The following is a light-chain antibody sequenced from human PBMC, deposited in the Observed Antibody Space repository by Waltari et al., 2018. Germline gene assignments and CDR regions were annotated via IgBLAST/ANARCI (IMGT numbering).Light chain of an antibody. V-gene: IGLV2-8*01. CDR2: DVY. Sequence: QSALTQPPSASGSPGQSVTISCTGTSSDIGDSNYVSWYQQHPGKVPKLMIYDVYKRPPGVPDRFSVYKSGNTAFLTVSGLQGEDEADYYCSSFAGTHHVVFGGGTKLTVL. CDR1: SSDIGDSNY. J-gene: IGLJ2*01. CDR3: SSFAGTHHVV.